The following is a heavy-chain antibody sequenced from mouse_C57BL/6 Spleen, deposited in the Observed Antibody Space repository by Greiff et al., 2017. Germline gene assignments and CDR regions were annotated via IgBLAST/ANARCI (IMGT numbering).Heavy chain of an antibody. D-gene: IGHD1-1*01. CDR2: ISDGGSYT. J-gene: IGHJ2*01. V-gene: IGHV5-4*03. Sequence: EVKLVESGGGLVKPGGSLKLSCAASGFTFSSYAMSWVRQTPEKRLEWVATISDGGSYTYYPDNVQGRFTISRDNAKNNLDLHMSHLKSEDTAMYYGAMDRPVTTVGAQNYLDDWGQGTTLTVSS. CDR3: AMDRPVTTVGAQNYLDD. CDR1: GFTFSSYA.